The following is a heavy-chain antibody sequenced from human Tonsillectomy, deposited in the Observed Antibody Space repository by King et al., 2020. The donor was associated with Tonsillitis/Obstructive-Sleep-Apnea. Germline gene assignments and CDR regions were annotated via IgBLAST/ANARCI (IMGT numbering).Heavy chain of an antibody. CDR2: ISSSSSYI. V-gene: IGHV3-21*06. CDR1: GFTFSSYS. CDR3: ARAGDMDYMDV. J-gene: IGHJ6*03. Sequence: QLVQSGGGLVKPGGSLRLSCAASGFTFSSYSMNWVRQASGKGLEWVSYISSSSSYIYDADSVKGRFTISRDNAKNSLYLQMNSLRAEDTAVYYCARAGDMDYMDVWGKGTTVTVSS. D-gene: IGHD2-15*01.